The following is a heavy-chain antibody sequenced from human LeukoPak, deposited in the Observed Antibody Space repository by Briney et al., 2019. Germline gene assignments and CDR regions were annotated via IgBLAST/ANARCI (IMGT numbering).Heavy chain of an antibody. CDR2: ISAYNGNT. CDR3: ARLVVPNCSSTSCYTSNWFDP. Sequence: ASVKVSCKASGYTFTSYGISWVRQAPGQGLEWMGWISAYNGNTNYAQKLQGRVTMTTDTSTSTAYMELRSLRSDDTAVYYCARLVVPNCSSTSCYTSNWFDPWGQGTLVTVSS. V-gene: IGHV1-18*01. CDR1: GYTFTSYG. D-gene: IGHD2-2*02. J-gene: IGHJ5*02.